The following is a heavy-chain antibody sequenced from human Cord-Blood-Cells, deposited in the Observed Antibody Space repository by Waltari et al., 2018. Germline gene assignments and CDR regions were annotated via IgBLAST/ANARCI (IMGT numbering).Heavy chain of an antibody. Sequence: EVQLVESGGGLVKPGGSLRLSCAASGFTFSNAWLSWVRQAPVKGLEWVGRIKSKTDGGTTEYAAPVKGRFTISRDDSKNTLYLQMNSLKTEDTAVYYFTTDVVDCSGGSCYYFDYWGQGTLVTVSS. CDR2: IKSKTDGGTT. J-gene: IGHJ4*02. CDR3: TTDVVDCSGGSCYYFDY. V-gene: IGHV3-15*01. CDR1: GFTFSNAW. D-gene: IGHD2-15*01.